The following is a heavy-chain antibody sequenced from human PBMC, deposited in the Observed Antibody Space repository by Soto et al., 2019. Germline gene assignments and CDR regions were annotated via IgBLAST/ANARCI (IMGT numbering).Heavy chain of an antibody. J-gene: IGHJ4*02. CDR1: GFTFSSDW. CDR3: TRGPN. Sequence: GGSLRLSCVASGFTFSSDWMSWVRQAPGRGLEWVANINQDGSAKDYVDSVKGRFTISRDNAKNSLYLQMNSLRAEDSAVFYCTRGPNWGQGTQVTVSS. CDR2: INQDGSAK. V-gene: IGHV3-7*04.